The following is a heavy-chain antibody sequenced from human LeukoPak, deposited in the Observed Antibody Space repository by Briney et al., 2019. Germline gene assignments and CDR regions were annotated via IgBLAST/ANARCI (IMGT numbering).Heavy chain of an antibody. CDR3: AKSGRYCSSDSGMCYSWAAY. V-gene: IGHV1-3*01. D-gene: IGHD2-2*01. CDR2: RIAHNGPT. CDR1: GYTFSAYS. J-gene: IGHJ4*02. Sequence: GASVQFSCKAFGYTFSAYSKHWVRQDPAQRPEWLGWRIAHNGPTDYSPSVKNRVTITMDTSANTAYMELTSLRSEDTAVYFCAKSGRYCSSDSGMCYSWAAYWGQGTEVTVSS.